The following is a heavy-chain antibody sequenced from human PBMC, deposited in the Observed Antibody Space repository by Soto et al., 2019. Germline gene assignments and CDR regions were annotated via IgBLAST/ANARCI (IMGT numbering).Heavy chain of an antibody. CDR1: GGTFSSYA. D-gene: IGHD3-10*01. V-gene: IGHV1-69*06. J-gene: IGHJ5*02. CDR3: ARESVRGNNWFDP. CDR2: IVPIFGTA. Sequence: SVKVSCKASGGTFSSYAISWLRESPGQGLEWMGGIVPIFGTANYAQKFQGRVTITADKSTSTAYMELSSLRSEDTAVYYCARESVRGNNWFDPWGQGTLVTVSS.